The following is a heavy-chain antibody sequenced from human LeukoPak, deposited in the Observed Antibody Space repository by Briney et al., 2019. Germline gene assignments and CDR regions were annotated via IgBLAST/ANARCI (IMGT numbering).Heavy chain of an antibody. CDR1: EFTFSNYW. Sequence: GGSLRLSCAASEFTFSNYWRSWVRQLQGKGLEGVANIKPDGSDTNYVDSVRGRFTISRDNAKNSLYLQMNSLRVEDTAIYYCARDTGYRSGLGDYWGQGTLVTVSS. D-gene: IGHD6-19*01. V-gene: IGHV3-7*01. CDR2: IKPDGSDT. J-gene: IGHJ4*02. CDR3: ARDTGYRSGLGDY.